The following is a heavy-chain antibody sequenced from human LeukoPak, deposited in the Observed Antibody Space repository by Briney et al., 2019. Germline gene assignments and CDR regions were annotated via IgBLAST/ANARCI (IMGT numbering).Heavy chain of an antibody. D-gene: IGHD3-10*01. CDR1: GYTFTGYY. Sequence: GASVKVSCKASGYTFTGYYMHWVRQAPGQGLEWMGWINPNSGGTNYAQKFQGRVTMTRDTSISTAYMELSRLRSDDTAVYYCAMRYYGSGTNPRYYYYYMDVWGKGTTVTVSS. CDR3: AMRYYGSGTNPRYYYYYMDV. V-gene: IGHV1-2*02. J-gene: IGHJ6*03. CDR2: INPNSGGT.